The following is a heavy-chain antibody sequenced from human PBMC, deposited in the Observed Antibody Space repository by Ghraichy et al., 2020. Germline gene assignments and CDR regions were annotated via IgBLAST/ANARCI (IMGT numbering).Heavy chain of an antibody. Sequence: LNISCAASGFNFTASWMNWVRQAPGKGLEWVAGIKPDGSENYHVDSVEGRFTISRDNAKNSLYLQMNSLRVEDTAVYYCARDRAYKCFDYWGQGILVSVSS. D-gene: IGHD5-24*01. CDR1: GFNFTASW. CDR2: IKPDGSEN. J-gene: IGHJ4*02. V-gene: IGHV3-7*03. CDR3: ARDRAYKCFDY.